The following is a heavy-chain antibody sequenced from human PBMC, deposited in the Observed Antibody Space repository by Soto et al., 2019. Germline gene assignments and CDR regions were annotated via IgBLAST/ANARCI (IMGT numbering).Heavy chain of an antibody. D-gene: IGHD6-6*01. CDR1: GGTFSSYA. CDR3: EREKIEARDWFDT. CDR2: IIPIFGTA. J-gene: IGHJ5*02. V-gene: IGHV1-69*13. Sequence: SVKVSCKASGGTFSSYAISWVRQAPGQGPEWMGGIIPIFGTANYAQKFQGRVTITADESTSTAYMELSSLRSEDTAVYYCEREKIEARDWFDTWGQGTLVTVSS.